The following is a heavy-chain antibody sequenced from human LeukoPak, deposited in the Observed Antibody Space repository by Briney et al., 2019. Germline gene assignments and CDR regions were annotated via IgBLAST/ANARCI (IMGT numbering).Heavy chain of an antibody. CDR3: ARAPSGSYARSFDY. J-gene: IGHJ4*02. Sequence: ASVKVSCKASGYTFTSYDINWVRQATGQGLEWMGWMNPNSGNTGHAQKFQGRVTMTRNTSISTAYMELSSLRSEDTAVYYCARAPSGSYARSFDYWGQGTLVTVSS. D-gene: IGHD1-26*01. V-gene: IGHV1-8*01. CDR2: MNPNSGNT. CDR1: GYTFTSYD.